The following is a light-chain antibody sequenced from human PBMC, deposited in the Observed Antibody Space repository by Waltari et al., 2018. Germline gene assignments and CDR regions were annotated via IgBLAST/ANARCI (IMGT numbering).Light chain of an antibody. V-gene: IGKV3-15*01. Sequence: EIVMTQFPRTLSVSPGERVTLSCRASQRIGGNLAWYQQKPGQAPRLLLYHASTRATGVPARFGRSASGSDFYLTISSMQSEDYAVYYCHQYNNWPLYTFGQGTKLEIK. CDR2: HAS. CDR3: HQYNNWPLYT. CDR1: QRIGGN. J-gene: IGKJ2*01.